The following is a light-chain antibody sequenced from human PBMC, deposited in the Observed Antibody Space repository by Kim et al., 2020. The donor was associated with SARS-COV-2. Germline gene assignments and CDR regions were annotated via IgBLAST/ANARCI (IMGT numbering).Light chain of an antibody. V-gene: IGLV3-9*01. J-gene: IGLJ7*01. Sequence: SVAQGQSDKIVWGGWNIGNKQVHWYQRKPGQAPVTVIYKNTNLPSEIPERFSGANSGNPATLTISRAQDGDEADYSCQVWNSNTAVFGGGTQLTVL. CDR3: QVWNSNTAV. CDR1: NIGNKQ. CDR2: KNT.